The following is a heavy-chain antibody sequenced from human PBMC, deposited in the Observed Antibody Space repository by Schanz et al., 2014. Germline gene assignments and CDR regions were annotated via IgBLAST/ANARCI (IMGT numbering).Heavy chain of an antibody. D-gene: IGHD5-12*01. CDR1: GFTVNTNY. Sequence: EVQLVESGGGLIQPGGSLRLSCAVSGFTVNTNYMSWVRQAPGKGLEWISSMYINSGSTQYADSVKGRFIISRDSSKNTLFLQMNSLRAEDTAVYFCARDGGRDGYNLAXDVWGQGTLXXVSS. CDR2: MYINSGST. J-gene: IGHJ3*01. CDR3: ARDGGRDGYNLAXDV. V-gene: IGHV3-53*01.